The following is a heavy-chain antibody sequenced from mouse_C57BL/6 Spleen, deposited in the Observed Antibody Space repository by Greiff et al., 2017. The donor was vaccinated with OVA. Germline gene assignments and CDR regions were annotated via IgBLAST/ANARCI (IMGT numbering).Heavy chain of an antibody. CDR2: IHPNSGST. J-gene: IGHJ3*01. V-gene: IGHV1-64*01. D-gene: IGHD2-4*01. CDR1: GYTFTSYW. CDR3: ARGRENDYAFAY. Sequence: QVQLKQPGAELVKPGASVKLSCKASGYTFTSYWMHWVKQRPGQGLEWIGMIHPNSGSTNYNEKFKSKATLTVDKSSSTAYMQRSSLTSEDSAVYYCARGRENDYAFAYWGQGTLVTVSA.